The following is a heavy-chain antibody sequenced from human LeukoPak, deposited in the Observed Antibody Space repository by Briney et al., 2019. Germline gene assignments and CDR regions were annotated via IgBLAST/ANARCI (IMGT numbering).Heavy chain of an antibody. CDR3: ARGGYYYDSSGYYTFDF. CDR1: GGSISSYY. D-gene: IGHD3-22*01. V-gene: IGHV4-4*07. CDR2: IYTSGST. J-gene: IGHJ4*02. Sequence: PSETLSLTCTASGGSISSYYWSWLRQPAGKGLEWIGRIYTSGSTNYNPSLKSRVTMSVDTSKNQFSLKLSSVTAADTAVYYCARGGYYYDSSGYYTFDFWGQGTLVTVSS.